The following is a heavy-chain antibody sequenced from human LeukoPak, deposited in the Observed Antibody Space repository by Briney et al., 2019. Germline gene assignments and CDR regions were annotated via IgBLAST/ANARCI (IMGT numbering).Heavy chain of an antibody. V-gene: IGHV4-59*08. Sequence: SETLSLTCTVSGGSISSYYWSWIRQPPGKGLEYIGYIYYSGITNYNPSLKSRVTISVDTSMNQFSLKLSSVTAADTAVYYCARHRSGWLQSSFDYWGQGTLVTVSS. CDR2: IYYSGIT. D-gene: IGHD5-24*01. CDR3: ARHRSGWLQSSFDY. J-gene: IGHJ4*02. CDR1: GGSISSYY.